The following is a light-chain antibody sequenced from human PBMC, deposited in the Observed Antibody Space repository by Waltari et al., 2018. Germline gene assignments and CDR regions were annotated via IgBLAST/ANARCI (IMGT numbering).Light chain of an antibody. J-gene: IGLJ2*01. CDR2: DVN. Sequence: SALTQPDPVSGSPAQSFPLSCRGISSDSGGYEYVPWYQQHPGKAPKVIIYDVNNRPSGVSNRFSGSKSGSSASLTISGLQAEDEADYYCSSFTSSTTGIFGGGTKVTVL. CDR1: SSDSGGYEY. CDR3: SSFTSSTTGI. V-gene: IGLV2-14*03.